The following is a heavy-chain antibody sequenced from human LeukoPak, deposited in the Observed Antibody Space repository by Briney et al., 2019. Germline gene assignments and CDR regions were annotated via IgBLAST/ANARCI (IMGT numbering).Heavy chain of an antibody. CDR1: GYTFGDYG. CDR2: LNRNGDIT. CDR3: ARKGLGGELCGFDS. D-gene: IGHD3-16*01. Sequence: GGSLRLSCAASGYTFGDYGMSWVRQVPGKGLEWVSGLNRNGDITGYADFVQGRFTISRDNAKNSLYLQMNSLRVEDTALYYCARKGLGGELCGFDSWGQGTLVTVSS. V-gene: IGHV3-20*04. J-gene: IGHJ4*02.